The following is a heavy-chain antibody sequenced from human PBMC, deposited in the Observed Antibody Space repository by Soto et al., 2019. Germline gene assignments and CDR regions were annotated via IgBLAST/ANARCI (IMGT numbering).Heavy chain of an antibody. CDR1: GYSFTSSW. J-gene: IGHJ5*02. V-gene: IGHV5-10-1*01. CDR2: IDPSDSYT. CDR3: ASSTLDLITLTVSWLDP. Sequence: GESLQISCKGSGYSFTSSWINWVRQMPGRGLEWMGSIDPSDSYTNYSPSFQVHITISADKSISTAYLLCSSLQASDTAMYYCASSTLDLITLTVSWLDPWGQGTLVTV.